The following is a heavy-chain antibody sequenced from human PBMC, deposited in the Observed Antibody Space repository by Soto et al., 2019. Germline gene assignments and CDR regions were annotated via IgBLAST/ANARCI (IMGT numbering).Heavy chain of an antibody. CDR1: GYSLTTYW. CDR3: ARQREAYCSIGRSPFDY. J-gene: IGHJ4*02. Sequence: GESLKISCKASGYSLTTYWIGWVREMPGKGLEWMGIIYPGDSDARYSPSFQGQVTISADKSINTAYLQWSSLKASDTALYYCARQREAYCSIGRSPFDYWGQGSLDTVSS. V-gene: IGHV5-51*01. CDR2: IYPGDSDA. D-gene: IGHD2-2*01.